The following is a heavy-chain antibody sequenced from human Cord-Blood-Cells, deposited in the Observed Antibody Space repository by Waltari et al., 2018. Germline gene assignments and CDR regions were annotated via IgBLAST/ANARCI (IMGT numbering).Heavy chain of an antibody. Sequence: QVQLQESGPGLVKPSETLSLTCTVPGGPISSYYWSWIRQPPGKGLGWIGYIYYSGSTNYNPSLKSRVTISVDTSKNQFSLKLSSVTAADTAVYYCARDKEYQLLQGDNAFDIWGQGTMVTVSS. CDR3: ARDKEYQLLQGDNAFDI. V-gene: IGHV4-59*01. CDR1: GGPISSYY. J-gene: IGHJ3*02. D-gene: IGHD2-2*01. CDR2: IYYSGST.